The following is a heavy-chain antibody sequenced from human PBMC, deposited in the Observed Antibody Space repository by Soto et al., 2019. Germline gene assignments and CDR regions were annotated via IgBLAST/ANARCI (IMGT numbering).Heavy chain of an antibody. J-gene: IGHJ4*02. V-gene: IGHV4-59*01. CDR1: GGSISSYY. D-gene: IGHD1-26*01. CDR3: ARRYGGNFDF. Sequence: SETLSLTCTVSGGSISSYYWSWIRQPPGKGLEWIGYIYYSGSTNYNPSLKSRVTISVDTSKNQFSLKLSSVTAADTAAYYCARRYGGNFDFWGQGTLVTVSS. CDR2: IYYSGST.